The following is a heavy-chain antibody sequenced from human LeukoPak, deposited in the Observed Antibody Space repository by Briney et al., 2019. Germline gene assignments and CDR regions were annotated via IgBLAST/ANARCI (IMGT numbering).Heavy chain of an antibody. Sequence: GGSLRLSCAASGFNFRGYNMNWVRQAPGKGLEWVSSMSTSSTYIYYADSIKGRFTISRDDARSLLYLQMDSLRAEDTAVYYCVRDFAFGFCNTATCRYPFDSWGQGTLVTVSS. J-gene: IGHJ4*02. D-gene: IGHD3-16*01. CDR3: VRDFAFGFCNTATCRYPFDS. CDR2: MSTSSTYI. CDR1: GFNFRGYN. V-gene: IGHV3-21*06.